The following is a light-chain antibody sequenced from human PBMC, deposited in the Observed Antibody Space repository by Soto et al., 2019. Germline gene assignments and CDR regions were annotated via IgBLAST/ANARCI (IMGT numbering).Light chain of an antibody. V-gene: IGKV3-20*01. CDR1: QSVSSNY. CDR2: GAS. CDR3: QDYGSSRT. J-gene: IGKJ1*01. Sequence: EIVLTQSPGTLSLSPGERATLSCRASQSVSSNYLAWYQQKPGQAPRLLVYGASSRATGIPDRFSGSGSGTDFTLTISRLEPEDFAVYYCQDYGSSRTFGQGTQVEIK.